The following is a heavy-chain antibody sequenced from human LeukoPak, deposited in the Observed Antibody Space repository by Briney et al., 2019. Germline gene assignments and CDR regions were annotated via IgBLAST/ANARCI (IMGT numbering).Heavy chain of an antibody. D-gene: IGHD1-26*01. V-gene: IGHV3-74*01. J-gene: IGHJ3*02. CDR3: ARSGRGGAFDI. Sequence: PGGSLRLSCAASGFTFDDYAMHWVRQGPGKGLVWVSRIYSDGSRTNNADSVKGRFTISGDNVKNTLYLQMNSLRAEDTAVYYCARSGRGGAFDIWGQGTMVTVSS. CDR1: GFTFDDYA. CDR2: IYSDGSRT.